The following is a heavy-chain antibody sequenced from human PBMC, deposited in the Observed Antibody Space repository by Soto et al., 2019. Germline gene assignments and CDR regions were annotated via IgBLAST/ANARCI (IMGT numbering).Heavy chain of an antibody. CDR2: IGTAGDT. D-gene: IGHD6-6*01. CDR1: GFTFSSYD. Sequence: GGSLRLSCAASGFTFSSYDMHWVRQATGKGLEWVSAIGTAGDTYYPGSVKGRFTISRENAKNSLHLQMNSLRAGDTAVYYCARDFPFASSSSDYYYYGMDVWGQGTTVTVSS. V-gene: IGHV3-13*01. CDR3: ARDFPFASSSSDYYYYGMDV. J-gene: IGHJ6*02.